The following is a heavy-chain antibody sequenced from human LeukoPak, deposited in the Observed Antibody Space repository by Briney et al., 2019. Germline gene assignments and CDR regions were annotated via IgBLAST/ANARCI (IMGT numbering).Heavy chain of an antibody. CDR2: INDDGRTT. CDR3: ARSGITMVGGASIGLLTFDI. Sequence: GGSLRLSCAASGFTFSYYWMHWVRQAPGEGLAWVSRINDDGRTTTYADSVKGRITISRDNAKNTLYLQMSSLRVEDTAVYYCARSGITMVGGASIGLLTFDIWGPGTMVTVSP. J-gene: IGHJ3*02. D-gene: IGHD3-10*01. CDR1: GFTFSYYW. V-gene: IGHV3-74*03.